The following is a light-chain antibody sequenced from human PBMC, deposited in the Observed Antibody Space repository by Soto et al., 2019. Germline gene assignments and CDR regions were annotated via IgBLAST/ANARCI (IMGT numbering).Light chain of an antibody. CDR2: DAS. J-gene: IGKJ2*01. CDR1: QGISSA. CDR3: RQFNNYPHT. V-gene: IGKV1D-13*01. Sequence: AIQLTQSPSSLSASVGDRVTITCRASQGISSALAWYQQKPGKAPKLLIYDASSLESWVPSRFSGSGSGTDFTLTISSLQPEDFATYYCRQFNNYPHTFVQGTKLEIK.